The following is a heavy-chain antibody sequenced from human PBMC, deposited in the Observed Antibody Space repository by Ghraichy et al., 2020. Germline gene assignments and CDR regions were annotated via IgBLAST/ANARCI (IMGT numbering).Heavy chain of an antibody. J-gene: IGHJ1*01. D-gene: IGHD6-13*01. CDR1: GFTFSDYY. Sequence: GESLNISCAASGFTFSDYYMSWIRQAPGKGLEWVSYISGSGSTTYYADSVKGRFTISRDYAQNSLYLQMNSLRAEDTAVYYCARDFYGRTWYGYFHHWGQGTLVTVSS. CDR2: ISGSGSTT. V-gene: IGHV3-11*01. CDR3: ARDFYGRTWYGYFHH.